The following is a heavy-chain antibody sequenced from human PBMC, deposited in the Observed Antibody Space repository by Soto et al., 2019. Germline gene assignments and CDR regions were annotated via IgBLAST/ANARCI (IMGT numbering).Heavy chain of an antibody. Sequence: GGSLRLSCAASGFTFSSYAMSWVRHGPGEGLEWVSSVNDSGDRTYYADSVKGRFTISRDNSKNTLYLQMNTLRAEDTALYYCARDPQSSGWSYNWYDPWGQGTRVTVSS. CDR2: VNDSGDRT. J-gene: IGHJ5*02. CDR1: GFTFSSYA. V-gene: IGHV3-23*01. CDR3: ARDPQSSGWSYNWYDP. D-gene: IGHD6-19*01.